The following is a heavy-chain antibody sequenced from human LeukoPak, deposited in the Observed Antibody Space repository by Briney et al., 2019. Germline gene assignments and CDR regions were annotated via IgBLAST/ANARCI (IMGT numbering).Heavy chain of an antibody. J-gene: IGHJ6*03. V-gene: IGHV3-30*01. Sequence: PGGSLRLSCAASGVIFSSYPMHWVRQAPGKGLEWVAVISYDGSHKYYADSVKGRFTISRDNSKNTLYLQMDSLRAEDTAVYYCARDPAGLYYHYYMDVWGKGTTVTASS. CDR1: GVIFSSYP. CDR3: ARDPAGLYYHYYMDV. CDR2: ISYDGSHK.